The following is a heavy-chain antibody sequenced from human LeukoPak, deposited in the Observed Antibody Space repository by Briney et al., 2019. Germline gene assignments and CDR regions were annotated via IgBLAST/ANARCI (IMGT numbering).Heavy chain of an antibody. CDR1: GFIFNNYA. CDR3: VKDQRFGDLDDY. J-gene: IGHJ4*02. D-gene: IGHD3-10*01. Sequence: PGGSLRLSCAASGFIFNNYAMSWVRQAPGKGLEWVSTISGSGITTYYAGSVKGRFAISRDNSKSTLYLQMSSLRAEDTAVYYCVKDQRFGDLDDYRGQGTLVTV. V-gene: IGHV3-23*01. CDR2: ISGSGITT.